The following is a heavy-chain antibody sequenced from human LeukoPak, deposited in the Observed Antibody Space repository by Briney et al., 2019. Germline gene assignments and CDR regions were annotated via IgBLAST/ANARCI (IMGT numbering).Heavy chain of an antibody. J-gene: IGHJ4*02. CDR1: GFTFSSYS. D-gene: IGHD3-22*01. Sequence: GGSLRLSCAASGFTFSSYSMNWVRQAPGKGLEWVSSISSSSSYIYYADLVKGRFTISRDNAKNSLYLQMNSLRAEDTAVYYCARDDEGVVVFDYWGQGTLVTVSS. CDR2: ISSSSSYI. CDR3: ARDDEGVVVFDY. V-gene: IGHV3-21*01.